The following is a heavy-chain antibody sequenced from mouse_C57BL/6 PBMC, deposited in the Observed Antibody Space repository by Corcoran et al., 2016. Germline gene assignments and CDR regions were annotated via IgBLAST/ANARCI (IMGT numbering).Heavy chain of an antibody. D-gene: IGHD1-1*01. J-gene: IGHJ1*03. Sequence: EVQLQQSGPELVKPGASVKISCKASGYTFTDYYMNWVKQSHGKSLEWIGDINPNNGGTSYNQKFKGKATLTVDKSSSTAYMELRSLTSEDSAVYYCARKGITTVVPYWYFDVWGTGTTVTVSS. CDR2: INPNNGGT. V-gene: IGHV1-26*01. CDR1: GYTFTDYY. CDR3: ARKGITTVVPYWYFDV.